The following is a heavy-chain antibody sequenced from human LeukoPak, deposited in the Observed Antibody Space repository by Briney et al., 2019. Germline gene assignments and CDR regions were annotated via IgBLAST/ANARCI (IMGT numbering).Heavy chain of an antibody. CDR1: GFTFSGYG. CDR2: IWYDGSTK. J-gene: IGHJ3*02. V-gene: IGHV3-33*01. Sequence: PGGSLRLSCAASGFTFSGYGMHWVRQAPGKGLEWVAVIWYDGSTKYYADSVKGQFTISRDNSKNTLYLQMNRLRAEDTAVYYCARRERLGYSYGRGTLDIWGQGTMVTVSS. CDR3: ARRERLGYSYGRGTLDI. D-gene: IGHD5-18*01.